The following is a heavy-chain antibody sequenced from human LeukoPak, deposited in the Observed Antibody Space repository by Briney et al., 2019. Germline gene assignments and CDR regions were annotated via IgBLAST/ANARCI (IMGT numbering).Heavy chain of an antibody. V-gene: IGHV1-18*01. D-gene: IGHD4-11*01. Sequence: ASVKVSCKASVYSFTTSGITWARQAPGQGHEWRGWISAYDGNTNYAERLQGRVTVTRDTSASTAYVELRSLRSDDTAVYYCARVAFSKYHYYMDVWGKGTKVIVSS. CDR3: ARVAFSKYHYYMDV. CDR1: VYSFTTSG. CDR2: ISAYDGNT. J-gene: IGHJ6*03.